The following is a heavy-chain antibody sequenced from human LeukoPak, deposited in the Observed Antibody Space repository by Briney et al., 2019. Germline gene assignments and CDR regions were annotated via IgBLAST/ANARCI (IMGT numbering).Heavy chain of an antibody. CDR2: IYHSGST. V-gene: IGHV4-38-2*02. CDR1: GYSISSGYY. CDR3: ARDTPSSGWFGSDY. Sequence: SESLSLTCTVSGYSISSGYYWGWIRQPPGKGLEWIGSIYHSGSTYYNPSLKSRVTISVDTSKNQFSLKLSSVTAADTAVYYCARDTPSSGWFGSDYWGQGTLVTVSS. D-gene: IGHD6-19*01. J-gene: IGHJ4*02.